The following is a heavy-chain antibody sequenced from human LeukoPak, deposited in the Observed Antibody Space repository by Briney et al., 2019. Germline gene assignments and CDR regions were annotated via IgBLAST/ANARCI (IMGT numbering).Heavy chain of an antibody. Sequence: PGPSLRLSCAASGFTFSTYSMNWVRQAPGKGLEWISSIRDSSSYIYYADSVKGRFTLSRDNAKNSLYLQMSSLRAEDTAVYYCAREGTAYCGGDCYLDYWGQGTLVTVSS. V-gene: IGHV3-21*01. J-gene: IGHJ4*02. CDR3: AREGTAYCGGDCYLDY. D-gene: IGHD2-21*01. CDR1: GFTFSTYS. CDR2: IRDSSSYI.